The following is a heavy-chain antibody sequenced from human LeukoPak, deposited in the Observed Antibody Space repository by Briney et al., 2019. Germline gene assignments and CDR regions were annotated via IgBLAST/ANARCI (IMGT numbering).Heavy chain of an antibody. D-gene: IGHD2-2*02. CDR3: ARGGYCSSTSCYNFDY. Sequence: GGSLRFSCAASGFTFSSYWMSWVRQAPGKGLEWVANIKQDGSEKYYVDSVKGRFTISRDNAKNSLYLQMNSLRAEDTAVYYCARGGYCSSTSCYNFDYWGQGTLVTVSS. V-gene: IGHV3-7*01. J-gene: IGHJ4*02. CDR1: GFTFSSYW. CDR2: IKQDGSEK.